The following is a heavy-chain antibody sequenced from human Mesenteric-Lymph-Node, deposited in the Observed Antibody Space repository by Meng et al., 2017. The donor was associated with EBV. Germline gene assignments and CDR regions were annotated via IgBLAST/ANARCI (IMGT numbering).Heavy chain of an antibody. CDR1: GDTFPSHG. CDR3: ARGRHVNMVALYFDF. J-gene: IGHJ4*02. Sequence: QVQLVQSGAGVKEPGSSVKVSCKASGDTFPSHGISWVRQAPGQGLEWMGGTAPLIGTSNYAQNFQGRVRITADESTSTAYMELRSLRYEDTAVYYCARGRHVNMVALYFDFWGQGTLVTVSS. V-gene: IGHV1-69*01. CDR2: TAPLIGTS. D-gene: IGHD5-12*01.